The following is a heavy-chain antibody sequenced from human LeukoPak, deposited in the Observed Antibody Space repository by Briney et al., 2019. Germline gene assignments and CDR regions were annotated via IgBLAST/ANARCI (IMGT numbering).Heavy chain of an antibody. Sequence: GGSLRLSCAASGFTVSSNYMSWVRQAPGKGPEWVSVIYSGGSTYYADSVKGRFTISRDNPKNTLYLQMNSLRAEDTAVYYCARVRWFGEYIDYWGQGTLVTVSS. D-gene: IGHD3-10*01. CDR2: IYSGGST. V-gene: IGHV3-66*01. J-gene: IGHJ4*02. CDR3: ARVRWFGEYIDY. CDR1: GFTVSSNY.